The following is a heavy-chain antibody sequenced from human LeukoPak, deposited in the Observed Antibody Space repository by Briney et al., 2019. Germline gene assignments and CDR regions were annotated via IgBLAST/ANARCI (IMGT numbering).Heavy chain of an antibody. Sequence: SETLSLTCTVSGGSISSYYWSWIRQPAGKGLEWIGRIYTSGSTNYNPSLKSRVTMSVDTSKNQFSLKLSSVTAAGTAVYYCARVGPRYSYGRGSFDIWGQGTMVTVSS. CDR3: ARVGPRYSYGRGSFDI. J-gene: IGHJ3*02. CDR2: IYTSGST. CDR1: GGSISSYY. D-gene: IGHD5-18*01. V-gene: IGHV4-4*07.